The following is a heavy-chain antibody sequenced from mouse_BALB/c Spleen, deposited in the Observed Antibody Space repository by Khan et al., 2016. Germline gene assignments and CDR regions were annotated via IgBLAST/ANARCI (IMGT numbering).Heavy chain of an antibody. Sequence: QVQLQQPGPGLVQPSQNLSITCTVSGFSLITYGVHWVRQSPGKGLEWLGVIWSGGSTDYNAAFISRLSITKDNSKSQVFFKINSLQANDTAIYYCARRYHYALDYWGQGTSVTVSS. D-gene: IGHD1-1*01. CDR3: ARRYHYALDY. J-gene: IGHJ4*01. CDR2: IWSGGST. V-gene: IGHV2-2*02. CDR1: GFSLITYG.